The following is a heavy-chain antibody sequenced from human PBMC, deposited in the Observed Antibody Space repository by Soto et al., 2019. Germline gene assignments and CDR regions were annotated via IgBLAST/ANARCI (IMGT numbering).Heavy chain of an antibody. V-gene: IGHV1-69*02. CDR1: GGTFSSYT. CDR2: IIPILGIA. D-gene: IGHD2-2*02. J-gene: IGHJ4*02. Sequence: QVQLVQSGAEVKKPGSSVKVSCKASGGTFSSYTISWVRQAPGQGLEWMGRIIPILGIANYAQKFQGRVTITSYKSTSPAYLELSSLRSEDTAVYYCALEYCSSTSCYRDYWGQGTLVTVSS. CDR3: ALEYCSSTSCYRDY.